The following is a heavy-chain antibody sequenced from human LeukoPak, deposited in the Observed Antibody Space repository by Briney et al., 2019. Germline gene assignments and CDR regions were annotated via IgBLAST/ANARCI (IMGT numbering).Heavy chain of an antibody. V-gene: IGHV3-30*02. J-gene: IGHJ4*02. CDR2: IRYDGSNK. CDR1: GFTFSSYG. Sequence: GGSLRLSCAASGFTFSSYGMHWVRQAPGKGLEWVAFIRYDGSNKYYADSVKGRFTISRDNSKNTLYLQMNSLRAEDTAVYYCAKDRREPARTVFDYWGQGTLVTVSS. CDR3: AKDRREPARTVFDY. D-gene: IGHD1-26*01.